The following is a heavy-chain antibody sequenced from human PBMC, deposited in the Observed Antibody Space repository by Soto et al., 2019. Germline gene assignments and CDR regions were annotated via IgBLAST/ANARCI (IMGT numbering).Heavy chain of an antibody. V-gene: IGHV4-59*01. Sequence: SETLSLTCTVSGGSISSYYWSWIRQPPGKGLEWIGYIYYSGSTNYNPSLKSRVTISVDTSKNQFSLKLSSVTAADTAMYYCARRYGASFDYWGQGTLVTVSS. CDR1: GGSISSYY. CDR3: ARRYGASFDY. D-gene: IGHD4-17*01. J-gene: IGHJ4*02. CDR2: IYYSGST.